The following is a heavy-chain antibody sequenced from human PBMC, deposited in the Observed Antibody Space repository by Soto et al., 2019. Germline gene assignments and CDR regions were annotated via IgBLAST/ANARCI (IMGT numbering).Heavy chain of an antibody. J-gene: IGHJ6*03. CDR1: GFTFSSYS. V-gene: IGHV3-21*01. CDR3: ARDPAETDYDFWSGRPYYMDV. CDR2: ISSSSSYI. D-gene: IGHD3-3*01. Sequence: GGSLRLSCAASGFTFSSYSMNWVRQAPGKGLEWVSSISSSSSYIYYADSVKGRFTISRDNAKNSLYLQMNSLRAEDTAVYYCARDPAETDYDFWSGRPYYMDVWGKGTTVTVSS.